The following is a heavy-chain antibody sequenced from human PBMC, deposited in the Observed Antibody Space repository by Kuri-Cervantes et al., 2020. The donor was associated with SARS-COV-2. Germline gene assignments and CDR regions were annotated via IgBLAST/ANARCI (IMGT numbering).Heavy chain of an antibody. Sequence: SVKVSCKASGYTFTSYGISWVRQAPGQGLEWMGGIIPIFVTANNAQKSQGRVTLTADESTSTAYRELSSRRSEDTAVYYCARVRDSSGWYFDYWGQGTLVTVSS. CDR3: ARVRDSSGWYFDY. J-gene: IGHJ4*02. V-gene: IGHV1-69*13. CDR1: GYTFTSYG. D-gene: IGHD6-19*01. CDR2: IIPIFVTA.